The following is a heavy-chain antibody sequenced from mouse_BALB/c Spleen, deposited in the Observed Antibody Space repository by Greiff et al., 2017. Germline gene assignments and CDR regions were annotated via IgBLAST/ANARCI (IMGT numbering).Heavy chain of an antibody. V-gene: IGHV1-4*01. CDR1: GYTFTSYT. J-gene: IGHJ4*01. CDR2: INPSSGYT. Sequence: VQLQESGAELARPGASVKMSCKASGYTFTSYTMHWVKQRPGQGLEWIGYINPSSGYTNYNQKFKDKATLTADKSSSTAYMQLSSLTSEDSAVYYCARREGTMGYAMDYWGQGTSVTVSS. D-gene: IGHD1-1*02. CDR3: ARREGTMGYAMDY.